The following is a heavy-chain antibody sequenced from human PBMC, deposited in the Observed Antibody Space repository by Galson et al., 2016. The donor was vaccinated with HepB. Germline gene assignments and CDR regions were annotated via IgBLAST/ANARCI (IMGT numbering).Heavy chain of an antibody. Sequence: SLRLSCAASGFTFSDYYMNWIRQAPGKGLEWVSYISRSGRIIHYADSLKGRFTISRDNAKNSLYLQMDSLRADDTAVYYCARDRQWLDFDYWGQGTLVTVSS. V-gene: IGHV3-11*01. CDR2: ISRSGRII. J-gene: IGHJ4*02. D-gene: IGHD6-19*01. CDR1: GFTFSDYY. CDR3: ARDRQWLDFDY.